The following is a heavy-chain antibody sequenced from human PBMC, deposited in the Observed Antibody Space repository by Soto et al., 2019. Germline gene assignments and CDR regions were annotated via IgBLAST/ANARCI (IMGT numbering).Heavy chain of an antibody. D-gene: IGHD3-3*01. CDR1: GFTFKTYA. CDR2: ISDDAGRT. CDR3: VTVPWVTLFGAALH. J-gene: IGHJ4*02. V-gene: IGHV3-23*01. Sequence: EVQLLESGGGLVQPGGSLRLSCAASGFTFKTYAMSWVRQAPGKGLEWVSAISDDAGRTFVADSVKGRFTVSRENSNNTLFLQMNSLTVGDTAVYYCVTVPWVTLFGAALHWGRGTLVTVSS.